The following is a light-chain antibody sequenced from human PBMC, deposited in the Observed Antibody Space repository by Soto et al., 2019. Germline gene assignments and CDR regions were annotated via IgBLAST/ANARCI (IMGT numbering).Light chain of an antibody. Sequence: QSVLTQPASVSGSPGQSITISCTGTSSHVSWYQQFPGKAPKLIIYDGNKRPSGVSNRFSGSNSANAASLTISGLQAEDDADYHCCSYAGSSTVVFGGGTKVTVL. CDR1: SSHV. J-gene: IGLJ2*01. CDR2: DGN. V-gene: IGLV2-23*01. CDR3: CSYAGSSTVV.